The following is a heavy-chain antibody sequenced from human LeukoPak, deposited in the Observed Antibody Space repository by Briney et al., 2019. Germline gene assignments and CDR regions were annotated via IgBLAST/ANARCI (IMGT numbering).Heavy chain of an antibody. V-gene: IGHV4-59*01. CDR1: GGSISSYY. CDR3: ARGLGGDSGYESDY. CDR2: IYYSEST. D-gene: IGHD5-12*01. J-gene: IGHJ4*02. Sequence: PAETLSLTCSVWGGSISSYYWRWLRQPPGKGLEWIGYIYYSESTKYNPSLKSRVTISVDTPKNQVSLKLSSVTAADTPVYYCARGLGGDSGYESDYWGRGTLVTVSS.